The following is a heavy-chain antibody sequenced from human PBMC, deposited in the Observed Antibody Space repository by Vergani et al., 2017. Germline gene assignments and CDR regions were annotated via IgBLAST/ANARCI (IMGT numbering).Heavy chain of an antibody. J-gene: IGHJ4*02. V-gene: IGHV3-30*18. D-gene: IGHD3-10*01. CDR1: GFTFSSYG. CDR2: ISYDGSNK. Sequence: QVQLVESGGGVVQPGRSLRLSCAASGFTFSSYGMHWVRQAPGKGLEWVAVISYDGSNKYYADSVKGRFTISRDNSKNTLYLQMNSLRAEDTAVYYCAKDGFSAVWGQGTLVTVSS. CDR3: AKDGFSAV.